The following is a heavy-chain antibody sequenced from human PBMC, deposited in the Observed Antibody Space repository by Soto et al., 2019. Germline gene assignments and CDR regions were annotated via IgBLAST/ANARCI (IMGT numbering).Heavy chain of an antibody. CDR1: GGAVSSGSHY. J-gene: IGHJ5*01. CDR3: AGGGNRYSYGVDS. Sequence: SQTLSLTCTVSGGAVSSGSHYWSWIRQSPGKGLEWIGYFYYTGSTNYNPSLKSRVTISADTSKNQFSLKLRTVAASATAVYCCAGGGNRYSYGVDSWGRGILETVSS. D-gene: IGHD5-18*01. CDR2: FYYTGST. V-gene: IGHV4-61*01.